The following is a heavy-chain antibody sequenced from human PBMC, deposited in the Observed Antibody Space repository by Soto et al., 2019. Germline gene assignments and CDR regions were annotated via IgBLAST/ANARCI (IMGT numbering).Heavy chain of an antibody. CDR3: ASWRSYSGSYCFDY. CDR1: GGTVNSYT. CDR2: VVPMYDSV. V-gene: IGHV1-69*06. J-gene: IGHJ4*02. Sequence: SVKVSCKASGGTVNSYTINWVRQAPGRGLEWVGQVVPMYDSVNYAENLQGRVTITADKSTKTAYMELTSLRSEDTALYFCASWRSYSGSYCFDYWGKGTLVTVSS. D-gene: IGHD1-26*01.